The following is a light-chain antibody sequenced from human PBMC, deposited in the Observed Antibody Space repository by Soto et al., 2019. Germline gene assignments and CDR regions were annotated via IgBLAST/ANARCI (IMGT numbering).Light chain of an antibody. V-gene: IGLV6-57*02. Sequence: NFMLTQPHSVSESPGKTVIISCTGSGGSIASNYVQWYQQRPGSVLTCVIYEDKYRPPGVPDRFSGSIDSSSNSASLTISGLKTEDEADYYCQSYDGNNFNVVFGAGTKVTVL. CDR1: GGSIASNY. CDR3: QSYDGNNFNVV. J-gene: IGLJ2*01. CDR2: EDK.